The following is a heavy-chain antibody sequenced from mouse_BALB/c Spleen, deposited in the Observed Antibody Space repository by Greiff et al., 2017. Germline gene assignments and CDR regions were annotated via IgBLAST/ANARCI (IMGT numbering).Heavy chain of an antibody. CDR2: ISYSGST. Sequence: VQLQQSGPGLVKPSQSLSLTCTVTGYSITSDYAWNWIRQFPGNKLEWMGYISYSGSTSYNPSLKSRISITRDTSKNQFFLQLNSVTTEDTATYYCARLGYGNYWYFDVWGAGTTVTVSS. CDR3: ARLGYGNYWYFDV. D-gene: IGHD2-10*02. CDR1: GYSITSDYA. V-gene: IGHV3-2*02. J-gene: IGHJ1*01.